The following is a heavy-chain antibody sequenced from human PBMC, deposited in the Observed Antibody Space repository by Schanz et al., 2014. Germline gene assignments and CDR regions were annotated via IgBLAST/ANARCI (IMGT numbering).Heavy chain of an antibody. V-gene: IGHV3-21*01. J-gene: IGHJ4*02. D-gene: IGHD3-16*01. CDR2: ISSTSTYL. CDR1: GFTLSSYA. Sequence: EVQLVESGGGLVKPGGSLRLSCAASGFTLSSYALSWVRQAPGKGLEWVSSISSTSTYLYYADSVKGRFTISRDSARNSLYLQMSSLRAEDTAVYYCARGTPFLCDYWGQGTLVTVSS. CDR3: ARGTPFLCDY.